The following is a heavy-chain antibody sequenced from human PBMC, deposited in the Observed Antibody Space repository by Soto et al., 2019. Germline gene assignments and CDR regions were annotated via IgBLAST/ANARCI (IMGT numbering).Heavy chain of an antibody. CDR1: GYTFTSYA. CDR2: FNAVNGNT. CDR3: ATDYSNNYYYYCMDV. V-gene: IGHV1-3*01. J-gene: IGHJ6*02. Sequence: QVQLVQSGAEVKKPGASVKVSCKASGYTFTSYAMHWVRQAPGQRLEWMGWFNAVNGNTKYSQKFQGRVTITRDTSASTAYRDLSSLRSEDTAVYYCATDYSNNYYYYCMDVWGQGTTVTVSS. D-gene: IGHD4-4*01.